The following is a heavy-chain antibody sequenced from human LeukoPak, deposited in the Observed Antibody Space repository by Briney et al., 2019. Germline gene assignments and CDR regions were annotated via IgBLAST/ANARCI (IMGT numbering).Heavy chain of an antibody. J-gene: IGHJ4*02. CDR3: ARETYCSGGSCPRPIDY. CDR1: GFTFSSYA. D-gene: IGHD2-15*01. V-gene: IGHV3-30-3*01. Sequence: SGGSLRLSCAASGFTFSSYAMHWVRQAPGKGLEWVAVISYDGSNKYYADSVKGRFTVSRDNSKNTLYLQMNSLRAEDTAVYYCARETYCSGGSCPRPIDYWGQGTLVTVSS. CDR2: ISYDGSNK.